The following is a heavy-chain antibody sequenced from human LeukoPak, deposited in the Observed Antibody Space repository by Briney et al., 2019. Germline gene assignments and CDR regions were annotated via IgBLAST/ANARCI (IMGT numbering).Heavy chain of an antibody. CDR2: IKQDGTET. CDR3: ARVRPLVGYCITGVCPVDY. D-gene: IGHD2-8*01. V-gene: IGHV3-7*05. Sequence: GGSLRLSCAASGFIFSSYWMTWVRQAPGKGLEWVANIKQDGTETYYVDSLKGRFTISRDNAKNSLYLQLNSLRAEDTAVYYCARVRPLVGYCITGVCPVDYWGQGTLVTVSS. J-gene: IGHJ4*02. CDR1: GFIFSSYW.